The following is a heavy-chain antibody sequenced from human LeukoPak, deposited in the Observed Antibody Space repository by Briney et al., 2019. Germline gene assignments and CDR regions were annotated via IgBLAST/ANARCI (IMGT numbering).Heavy chain of an antibody. V-gene: IGHV1-18*01. D-gene: IGHD1-26*01. CDR1: GYTFISYG. CDR3: ATARVGATGGGAFDI. Sequence: ASVKVSCKASGYTFISYGISWVRQAPGQGLEWMGWISAYNGNTNYAQKFQGRVTMTEDTSTDTAYMELSSLRSEDTAVYYCATARVGATGGGAFDIWGQGTMVTVSS. CDR2: ISAYNGNT. J-gene: IGHJ3*02.